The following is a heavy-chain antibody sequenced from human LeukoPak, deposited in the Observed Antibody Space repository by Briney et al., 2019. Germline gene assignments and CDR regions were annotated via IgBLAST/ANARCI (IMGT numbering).Heavy chain of an antibody. CDR2: IYNSGST. V-gene: IGHV4-59*01. D-gene: IGHD6-13*01. CDR3: ARGVVAEAGRTFDF. CDR1: GDSFSYFY. Sequence: SETLSLTCTVSGDSFSYFYWSWIWQPPGKGLEWIGYIYNSGSTSYNPSLRSRVTISLDTSKNQFSLKLSSVTAADTAIYYCARGVVAEAGRTFDFWPQGTLVNVAS. J-gene: IGHJ4*02.